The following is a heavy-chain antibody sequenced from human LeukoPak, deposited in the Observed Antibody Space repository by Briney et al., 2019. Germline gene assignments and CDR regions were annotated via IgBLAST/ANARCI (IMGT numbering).Heavy chain of an antibody. CDR2: ITTSGGPS. D-gene: IGHD3-3*01. CDR3: ARVLAYYDFWSGYSDY. V-gene: IGHV3-23*01. J-gene: IGHJ4*02. Sequence: PGGSLRLSCSTSGFTFGSYGMTWVRQAPGKGLEWVSEITTSGGPSFYTDSVKGRFTISRDNSKDTVYLQMDNLRVEDTAVYYCARVLAYYDFWSGYSDYWGQGTLVTVSS. CDR1: GFTFGSYG.